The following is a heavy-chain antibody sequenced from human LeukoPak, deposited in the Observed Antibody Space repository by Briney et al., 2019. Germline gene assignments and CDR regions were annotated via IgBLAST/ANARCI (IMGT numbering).Heavy chain of an antibody. J-gene: IGHJ4*02. CDR1: GFTFSSYA. CDR3: ANGPYSSSWYYFDY. CDR2: ISGSGGST. Sequence: GGSLRLSCAASGFTFSSYAISWVRQAPGKGLEWGSAISGSGGSTYYADSVKGRFTISRDNSKNTLYLQMNSLRAEDTAVYYCANGPYSSSWYYFDYWGQGTVVTVSS. D-gene: IGHD6-13*01. V-gene: IGHV3-23*01.